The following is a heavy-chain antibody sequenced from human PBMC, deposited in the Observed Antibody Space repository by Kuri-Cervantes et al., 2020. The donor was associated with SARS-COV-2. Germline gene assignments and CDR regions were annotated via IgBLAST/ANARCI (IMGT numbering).Heavy chain of an antibody. D-gene: IGHD6-6*01. CDR3: ARALGRSSSGPRYGAFDI. J-gene: IGHJ3*02. V-gene: IGHV4-59*12. CDR1: GGSISSYY. Sequence: SDTLSLTCTVSGGSISSYYWSWIRQPPGKGLEWIGYIYYSGSNNYNPSLKSRVTISVDTSKNQFSLKLSSVTAADTAVYYCARALGRSSSGPRYGAFDIWGQGTMVTVSS. CDR2: IYYSGSN.